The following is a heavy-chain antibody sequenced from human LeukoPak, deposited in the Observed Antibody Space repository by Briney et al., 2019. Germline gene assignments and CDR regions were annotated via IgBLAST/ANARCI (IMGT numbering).Heavy chain of an antibody. V-gene: IGHV1-2*04. Sequence: ASVKVSCKASGYTFTGYYMHWVRQAPGQGLEWMGWINPNSGGTNYAQKFQGWVTMTRDTSISTAYMELSRLRSDDTAVYYCARGDLEDGCNLDYWGQGTLVTVSS. CDR2: INPNSGGT. J-gene: IGHJ4*02. CDR1: GYTFTGYY. CDR3: ARGDLEDGCNLDY. D-gene: IGHD5-24*01.